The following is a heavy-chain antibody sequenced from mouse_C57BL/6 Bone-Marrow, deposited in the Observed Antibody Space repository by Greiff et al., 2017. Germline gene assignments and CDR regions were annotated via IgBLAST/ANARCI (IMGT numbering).Heavy chain of an antibody. CDR3: PVIYDGYYGFAY. Sequence: QVQLQQSGAELARPGASVKLSCKASGYTFTSYGISWVKQRPGPGLEWIGEIYPRSGNTYYNEKFKGKATLTADKSSSTAYMELRSLTAEDSAVYFCPVIYDGYYGFAYWGQGTLVTVSA. D-gene: IGHD2-3*01. J-gene: IGHJ3*01. CDR1: GYTFTSYG. V-gene: IGHV1-81*01. CDR2: IYPRSGNT.